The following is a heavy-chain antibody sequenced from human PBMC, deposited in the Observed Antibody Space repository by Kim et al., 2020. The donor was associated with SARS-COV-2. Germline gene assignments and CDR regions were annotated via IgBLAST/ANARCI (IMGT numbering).Heavy chain of an antibody. D-gene: IGHD2-21*02. Sequence: SQTLSLTCAVYGGSFSGYYWSWIRQPPGKGLEWIGEINHSGSTNYNPSLKSRVTISVDTSKNQFSLKLSSVTAADTAVYYCARNLVDCGGDCYSVHFQHW. CDR3: ARNLVDCGGDCYSVHFQH. CDR2: INHSGST. V-gene: IGHV4-34*01. CDR1: GGSFSGYY. J-gene: IGHJ1*01.